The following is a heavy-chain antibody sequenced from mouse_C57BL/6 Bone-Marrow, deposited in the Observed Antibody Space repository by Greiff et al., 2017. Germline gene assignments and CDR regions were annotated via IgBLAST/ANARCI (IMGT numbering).Heavy chain of an antibody. D-gene: IGHD1-1*01. CDR3: ARPYGSSFDY. CDR2: IDPSDSYT. CDR1: GYTFTSYW. J-gene: IGHJ2*01. Sequence: QVQLQQPGAELVRPGTSVKLSCKASGYTFTSYWMHWVKQRPGQGLEWIGVIDPSDSYTNYNQKFKGKATLTVDTSSSTAYMQLSSLTSEDSAVYYGARPYGSSFDYWGQGTTLTVSS. V-gene: IGHV1-59*01.